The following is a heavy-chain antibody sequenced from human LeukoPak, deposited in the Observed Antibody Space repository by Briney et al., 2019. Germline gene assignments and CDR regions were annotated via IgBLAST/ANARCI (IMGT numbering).Heavy chain of an antibody. V-gene: IGHV4-59*08. J-gene: IGHJ3*02. CDR1: GGSIGTYY. CDR2: IYYNGST. Sequence: SETLSLTCTVSGGSIGTYYWSWIRQPPGKGLEWIGYIYYNGSTNFNPSLKSRVTITIDTPKNQFSLKLSSVTAADTALYYCARGITRRRTFDIWGQGTMVTVSS. CDR3: ARGITRRRTFDI. D-gene: IGHD3-10*01.